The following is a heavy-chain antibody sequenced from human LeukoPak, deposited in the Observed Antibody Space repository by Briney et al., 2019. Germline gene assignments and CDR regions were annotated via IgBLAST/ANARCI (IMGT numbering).Heavy chain of an antibody. V-gene: IGHV3-23*01. Sequence: GGSLRLSCAASGFTFSSYAMSWVRQAPGKGLEWVSAIRGSDGTTYYADSVKGRFTISRDNSKNTLYLQMNTLRAEDTAVYYCAKNRYSSRWELDAFNIWGQGTMVTVSS. CDR1: GFTFSSYA. D-gene: IGHD6-13*01. CDR2: IRGSDGTT. J-gene: IGHJ3*02. CDR3: AKNRYSSRWELDAFNI.